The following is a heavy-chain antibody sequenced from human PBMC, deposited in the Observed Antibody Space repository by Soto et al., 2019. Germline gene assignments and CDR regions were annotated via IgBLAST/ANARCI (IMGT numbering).Heavy chain of an antibody. CDR2: IYYTGST. D-gene: IGHD5-12*01. CDR3: ARVALGGYDPASSAYYYYGLDV. J-gene: IGHJ6*02. CDR1: GGSISSSGYY. Sequence: SETLSLTCTVSGGSISSSGYYWSWIRQHPGKDLEWIGYIYYTGSTYYNPSLKSRITMSVDTSESQFSLKLSSVTAADTAVYYCARVALGGYDPASSAYYYYGLDVWGQGTTVTVSS. V-gene: IGHV4-31*03.